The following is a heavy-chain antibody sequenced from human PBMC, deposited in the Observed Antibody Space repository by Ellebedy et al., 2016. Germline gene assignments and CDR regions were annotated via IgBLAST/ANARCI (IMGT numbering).Heavy chain of an antibody. Sequence: SVKVSXXASGGTFSSYAISWVRQAPGQGLEWMGGIIPIFGTANYAQKFQGRVTMTRDTSTSTVYMELSSLRSEDTAVYYCARKRAGTINWFDPWGQGTLVTVSS. CDR2: IIPIFGTA. CDR1: GGTFSSYA. V-gene: IGHV1-69*05. J-gene: IGHJ5*02. D-gene: IGHD1-1*01. CDR3: ARKRAGTINWFDP.